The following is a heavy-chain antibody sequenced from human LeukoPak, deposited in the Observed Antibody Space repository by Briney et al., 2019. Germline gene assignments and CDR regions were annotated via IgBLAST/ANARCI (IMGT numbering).Heavy chain of an antibody. V-gene: IGHV1-69*05. CDR3: ARVPLHFARGTAMITGGVYYFDY. J-gene: IGHJ4*02. Sequence: ASVKVSCKVSGGTFSSYAITWVRQAPGQGLEWMGGIIPIYGTAKYAQKFQGRLTITTDESTSTAYMGLNSLRPEDTAVYCCARVPLHFARGTAMITGGVYYFDYWGQGTLVTVSS. CDR1: GGTFSSYA. CDR2: IIPIYGTA. D-gene: IGHD5-18*01.